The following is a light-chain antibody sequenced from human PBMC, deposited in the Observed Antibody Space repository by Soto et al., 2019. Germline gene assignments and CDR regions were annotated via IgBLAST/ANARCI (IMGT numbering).Light chain of an antibody. CDR3: QQYSSYPLT. V-gene: IGKV3-20*01. CDR2: DAS. CDR1: QSVSSY. J-gene: IGKJ4*01. Sequence: EIVMTQSPGTLSVSLGERATLSCRASQSVSSYLAWYQQKPGQAPRLLIYDASSRASGIPDRFSGGGSGTDFTLTISRLEPEDFAVYYCQQYSSYPLTFGGGTKVDIK.